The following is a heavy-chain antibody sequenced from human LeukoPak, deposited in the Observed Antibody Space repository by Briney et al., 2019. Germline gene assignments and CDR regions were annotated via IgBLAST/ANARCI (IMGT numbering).Heavy chain of an antibody. V-gene: IGHV4-59*04. Sequence: SETLSLTCTVSGAPFSNYYWSWIRQPPGKGLEWIGYIIYSGSTYYSPSLKSRVTISVDTSKNQFSLKLSSVTAADTAVYYCARPVPSRLGWFDPWGQGTLVTVSS. CDR1: GAPFSNYY. CDR2: IIYSGST. CDR3: ARPVPSRLGWFDP. D-gene: IGHD1-1*01. J-gene: IGHJ5*02.